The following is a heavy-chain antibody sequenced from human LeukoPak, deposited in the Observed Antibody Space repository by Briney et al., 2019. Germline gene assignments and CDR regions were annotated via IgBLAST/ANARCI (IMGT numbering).Heavy chain of an antibody. D-gene: IGHD3-16*02. J-gene: IGHJ4*02. CDR2: IGAYNGNT. CDR3: ARDYYDYVWGSYRSTSY. V-gene: IGHV1-18*01. CDR1: GYTFTSYG. Sequence: ASVKVSCKASGYTFTSYGISWVRQAPGQGLEWMGWIGAYNGNTNYAQKLQGRVTMTTDTSTSTAYMELRSLRSDDTAVYYCARDYYDYVWGSYRSTSYWGQGTLVTVSS.